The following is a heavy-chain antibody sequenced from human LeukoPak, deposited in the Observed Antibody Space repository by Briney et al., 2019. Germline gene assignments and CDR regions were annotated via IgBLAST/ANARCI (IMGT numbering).Heavy chain of an antibody. CDR2: IIPIFGTA. J-gene: IGHJ4*02. V-gene: IGHV1-69*13. Sequence: ASVKVSCKASGGTFSSYAISWVRQAPGQGLEWMGGIIPIFGTANYAQKFQGRVTITADESTSTAYMELSSLRSEDTAVYYCARVGAYSSSWYGYWGQGTLVTVSS. CDR1: GGTFSSYA. CDR3: ARVGAYSSSWYGY. D-gene: IGHD6-13*01.